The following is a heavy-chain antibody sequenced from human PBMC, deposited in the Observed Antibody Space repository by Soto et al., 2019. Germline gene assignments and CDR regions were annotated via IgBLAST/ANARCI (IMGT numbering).Heavy chain of an antibody. J-gene: IGHJ4*02. CDR3: AKTYYYASGPLDY. D-gene: IGHD3-10*01. CDR1: GFTFSNYV. CDR2: ISGSGAIT. Sequence: EVQLLESGGGLVLPGGSLRLSCAASGFTFSNYVMTWVRQAPGKGLEWVSSISGSGAITHYADSVKGRFTISRDNSKNTLYLQMNSLTAEDTAAHYCAKTYYYASGPLDYWGQGALVTVSS. V-gene: IGHV3-23*01.